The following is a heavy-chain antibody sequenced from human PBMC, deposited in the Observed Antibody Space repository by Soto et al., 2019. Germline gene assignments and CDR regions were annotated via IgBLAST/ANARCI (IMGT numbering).Heavy chain of an antibody. CDR1: GLSFSSYW. CDR3: ARAVTPGY. V-gene: IGHV3-74*01. Sequence: GGSLRLSCVVSGLSFSSYWFHWVRQAPGKGLVWVSRINSDGSSTTYADSVKGRFTTSRDNAKNTVYLQMNSLRAEDTAVYYCARAVTPGYWGQGTLVTVSS. J-gene: IGHJ4*02. D-gene: IGHD4-17*01. CDR2: INSDGSST.